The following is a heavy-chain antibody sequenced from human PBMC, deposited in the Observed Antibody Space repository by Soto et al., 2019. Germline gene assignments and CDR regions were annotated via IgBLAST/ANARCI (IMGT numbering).Heavy chain of an antibody. CDR2: VHHNGNT. CDR3: ARAGYYSLDY. CDR1: GGSISSDNW. V-gene: IGHV4-4*02. D-gene: IGHD3-3*01. Sequence: QVQLQESGPGLVQPSGTLSLTCAVSGGSISSDNWWNWVRQPPGKGLERIGEVHHNGNTNYNPSLKSRVSISVDKSKNHFTLTVTSVTAADTALYYCARAGYYSLDYWGQGTLVIVSS. J-gene: IGHJ4*02.